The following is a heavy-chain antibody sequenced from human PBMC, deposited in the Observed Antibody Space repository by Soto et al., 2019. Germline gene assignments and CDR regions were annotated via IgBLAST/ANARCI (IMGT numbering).Heavy chain of an antibody. CDR3: TSSFPAATGVPY. J-gene: IGHJ4*02. CDR1: GFTFSGSA. CDR2: IRSKANSYAT. Sequence: GGSLRLSCAASGFTFSGSAMHWVRQASGKGLEWVGRIRSKANSYATAYAASVKGRFTISRDDSKNTAYLQMNSLKTEDTAVYYCTSSFPAATGVPYGGQGTLVTVPS. D-gene: IGHD2-2*01. V-gene: IGHV3-73*01.